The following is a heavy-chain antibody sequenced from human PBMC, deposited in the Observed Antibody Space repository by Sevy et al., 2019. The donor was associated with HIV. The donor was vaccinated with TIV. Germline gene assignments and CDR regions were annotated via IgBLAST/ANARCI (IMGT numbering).Heavy chain of an antibody. J-gene: IGHJ6*02. CDR1: GFTFSSYG. V-gene: IGHV3-30*18. Sequence: GGSLRLSCAASGFTFSSYGMHWVRQAPGKGLEWVAVISFDGSNKYYADSVKGRFSISRDNSKNTLYLQMNSLRAEDTDWYYCAKVEHTAIVYYYYYGMDVWGQGTTVTVSS. D-gene: IGHD5-18*01. CDR3: AKVEHTAIVYYYYYGMDV. CDR2: ISFDGSNK.